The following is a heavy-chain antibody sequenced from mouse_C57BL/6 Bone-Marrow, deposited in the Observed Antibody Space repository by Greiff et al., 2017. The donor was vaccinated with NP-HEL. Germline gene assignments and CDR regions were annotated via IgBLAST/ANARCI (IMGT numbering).Heavy chain of an antibody. CDR2: INPYNGGT. D-gene: IGHD2-1*01. CDR1: GYTFTDYY. J-gene: IGHJ2*01. Sequence: VQLKESGPVLVKPGASVKMSCKASGYTFTDYYMNWVKQSHGKSLEWIGVINPYNGGTSYNQKFKGKATLTVDKSSSTAYMELNSLTSEDSAVYYCARGKTDYWGQGTTLTVSS. V-gene: IGHV1-19*01. CDR3: ARGKTDY.